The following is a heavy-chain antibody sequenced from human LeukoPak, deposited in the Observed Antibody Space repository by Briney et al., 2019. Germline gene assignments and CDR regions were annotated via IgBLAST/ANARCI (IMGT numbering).Heavy chain of an antibody. Sequence: GGSLRLSCAASGFSFSGSDMNWVRQAPGKALEGLSYISSSGSIIFYADSVRGRFAISRDDAKSSLYLQINGLRVEDTAFYYCARDSLAGFDSWGQGTLVTVSS. CDR1: GFSFSGSD. CDR3: ARDSLAGFDS. J-gene: IGHJ4*02. D-gene: IGHD6-25*01. CDR2: ISSSGSII. V-gene: IGHV3-48*03.